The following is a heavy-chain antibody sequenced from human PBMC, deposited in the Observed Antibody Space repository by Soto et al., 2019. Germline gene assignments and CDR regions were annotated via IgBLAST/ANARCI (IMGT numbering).Heavy chain of an antibody. V-gene: IGHV4-34*01. J-gene: IGHJ4*02. CDR2: INHSGST. Sequence: QVQLPQWGAGLLKPSETLSLTCAVYGGSFSGYYWSWIRQPPGKGLEWIGEINHSGSTNYNPSLKSRVTISVDTSKNQFSLKLSSVTAADTAVYYCARSRIAVAGTDYFDYWGQGTLVTVSS. D-gene: IGHD6-19*01. CDR3: ARSRIAVAGTDYFDY. CDR1: GGSFSGYY.